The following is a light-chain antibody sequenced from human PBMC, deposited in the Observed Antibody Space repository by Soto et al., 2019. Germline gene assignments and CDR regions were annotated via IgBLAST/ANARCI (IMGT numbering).Light chain of an antibody. Sequence: QSVLTQPPSASATPGQRVTISCSGSSSNIGSNSVNWYQQLPGTAPKRLIYSNDQRPSGVPDRFSGSKSGTSASLAISGLRSEDEGDYYCAAWDDSLNGFHVLGTGTKVTVL. J-gene: IGLJ1*01. CDR1: SSNIGSNS. V-gene: IGLV1-44*01. CDR3: AAWDDSLNGFHV. CDR2: SND.